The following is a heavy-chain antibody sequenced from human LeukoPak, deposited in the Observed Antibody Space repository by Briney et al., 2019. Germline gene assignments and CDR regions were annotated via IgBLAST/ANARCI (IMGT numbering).Heavy chain of an antibody. Sequence: SETLSLTCTVSGGSISSSSYFWGWIRQPPGKGLEWIGNIYYSRSTYYNPSLKSRVSISIDTSKNQFSLTLTSVTAADTAVYYCARDVDPYFDFWGQGTLVTVSS. CDR2: IYYSRST. J-gene: IGHJ4*02. CDR1: GGSISSSSYF. V-gene: IGHV4-39*07. CDR3: ARDVDPYFDF.